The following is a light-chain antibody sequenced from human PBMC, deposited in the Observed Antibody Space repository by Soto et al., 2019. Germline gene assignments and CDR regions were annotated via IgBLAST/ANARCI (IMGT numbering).Light chain of an antibody. V-gene: IGKV1-5*03. CDR2: QAS. Sequence: DIQMTQSPSTLSASIGDRVTITCRASQNISSWLSWYQQKPGKAPNLLIYQASILESGVPSRFSGSGSGTEFSLTLSSLQPDDFATFYCQHYNFKSLSFGGGTKVEIK. CDR3: QHYNFKSLS. CDR1: QNISSW. J-gene: IGKJ4*01.